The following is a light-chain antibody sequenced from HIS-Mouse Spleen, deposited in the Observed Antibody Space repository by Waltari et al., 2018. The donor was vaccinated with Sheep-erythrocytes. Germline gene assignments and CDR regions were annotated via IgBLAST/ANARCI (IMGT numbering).Light chain of an antibody. J-gene: IGLJ1*01. CDR2: EVS. CDR3: SSYAGSNNYV. CDR1: SSAVGGYNY. Sequence: QSALTQPPSASGSPGQSVTISCTGTSSAVGGYNYVPWYQKHPGKAPKLMIYEVSKRPSGVPDRFSGSKSGNTASLTVSGLQAEDEADYYCSSYAGSNNYVFGTGTKVTVL. V-gene: IGLV2-8*01.